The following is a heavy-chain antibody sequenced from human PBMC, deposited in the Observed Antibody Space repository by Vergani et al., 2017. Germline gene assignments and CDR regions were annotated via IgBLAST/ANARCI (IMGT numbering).Heavy chain of an antibody. D-gene: IGHD5-18*01. CDR1: GGSISSSSYY. CDR2: IYYSGST. CDR3: ATSRGYSYGPFDY. Sequence: QLQLQESGPGLVKPSETLSLTCTVSGGSISSSSYYWGWIRQPPGKGLEWIGSIYYSGSTYYNPSLKSRVTISVDTSKNQFSLKLCSVTAADTAVYYCATSRGYSYGPFDYWGQGTLVTVSS. V-gene: IGHV4-39*01. J-gene: IGHJ4*02.